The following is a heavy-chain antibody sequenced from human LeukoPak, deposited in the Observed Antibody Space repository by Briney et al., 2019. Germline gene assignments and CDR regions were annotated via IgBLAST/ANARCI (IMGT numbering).Heavy chain of an antibody. CDR2: IYYSGST. D-gene: IGHD5-12*01. Sequence: SGTLSLTCTVSGGSISSSSYYWGWIRQPPGKGLEWIGSIYYSGSTYYNPSLKSRVTISADTSKNQFSLKLTSVTAADTAIYYCARAYEDYMDVWGKGTTVNVAS. V-gene: IGHV4-39*07. CDR3: ARAYEDYMDV. J-gene: IGHJ6*03. CDR1: GGSISSSSYY.